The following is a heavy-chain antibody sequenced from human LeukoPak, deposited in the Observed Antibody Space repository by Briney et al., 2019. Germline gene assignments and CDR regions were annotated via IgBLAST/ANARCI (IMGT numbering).Heavy chain of an antibody. J-gene: IGHJ4*02. V-gene: IGHV3-15*01. Sequence: GGSLRLSCAASGFTFSNAWMSWVRQAPGKGLEWVGRIKSKTDGGTTDYAAPVKGRFTISRDDSKNTLYLQMNSLKTEDTAVYYCARERTNYYDSSGYEPLDYWGQGTLVTVSS. CDR1: GFTFSNAW. CDR3: ARERTNYYDSSGYEPLDY. CDR2: IKSKTDGGTT. D-gene: IGHD3-22*01.